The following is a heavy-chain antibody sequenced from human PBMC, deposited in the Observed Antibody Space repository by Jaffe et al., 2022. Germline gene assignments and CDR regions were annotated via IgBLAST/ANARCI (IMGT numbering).Heavy chain of an antibody. CDR3: ARDWRFFTGSYYYYYMDV. D-gene: IGHD3-3*01. CDR1: GFTFSSYW. V-gene: IGHV3-7*01. CDR2: IKQDGSEK. Sequence: EVQLVESGGGLVQPGGSLRLSCAASGFTFSSYWMSWVRQAPGKGLEWVANIKQDGSEKYYVDSVKGRFTISRDNAKNSLYLQMNSLRAEDTAVYYCARDWRFFTGSYYYYYMDVWGKGTTVTVSS. J-gene: IGHJ6*03.